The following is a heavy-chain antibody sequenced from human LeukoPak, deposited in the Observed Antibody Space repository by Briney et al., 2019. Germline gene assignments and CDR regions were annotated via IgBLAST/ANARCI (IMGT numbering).Heavy chain of an antibody. J-gene: IGHJ4*02. CDR2: IFSSGPT. Sequence: PGGSLRLSCAASGFNVGNNYMNWVRQAPGKGLEWVSVIFSSGPTYYADSVKGRFTISRDTSKNALYLQMNSLRAEDTAVYYCAISGLGFGEFRGLDYWGQGALVTVSS. CDR3: AISGLGFGEFRGLDY. CDR1: GFNVGNNY. V-gene: IGHV3-53*01. D-gene: IGHD3-10*01.